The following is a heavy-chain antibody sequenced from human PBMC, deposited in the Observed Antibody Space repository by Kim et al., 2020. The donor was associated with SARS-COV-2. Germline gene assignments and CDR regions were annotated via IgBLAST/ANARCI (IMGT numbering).Heavy chain of an antibody. J-gene: IGHJ3*02. CDR2: IYYSGST. V-gene: IGHV4-39*07. Sequence: SETLSLTCTVSGGSISSSSYYWGWIRQPPGKGLEWIGSIYYSGSTYYNPSLKSRVTISVDTSKNQFSLKLSSVTAADTAVYYCASLIAAVNAFDIWGQGTMVTVSS. D-gene: IGHD2-15*01. CDR1: GGSISSSSYY. CDR3: ASLIAAVNAFDI.